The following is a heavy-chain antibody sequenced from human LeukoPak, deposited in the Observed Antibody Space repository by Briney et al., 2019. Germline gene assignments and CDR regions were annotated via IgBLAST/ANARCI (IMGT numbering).Heavy chain of an antibody. D-gene: IGHD3-10*01. CDR3: ARDYYGSGSTDI. Sequence: GGSLRLSCAASGFTFSSYSMNWVRQAPGKGLEWVSSISSSSSYIYYADSVRGRFTISRDNAKNSLYLQMNSLRADDTAVYYCARDYYGSGSTDIWGQGTVVTVSS. J-gene: IGHJ3*02. CDR2: ISSSSSYI. V-gene: IGHV3-21*01. CDR1: GFTFSSYS.